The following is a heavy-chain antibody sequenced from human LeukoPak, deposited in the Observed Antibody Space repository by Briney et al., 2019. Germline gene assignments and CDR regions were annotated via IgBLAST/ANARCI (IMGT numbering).Heavy chain of an antibody. CDR2: ASYYVGKQ. D-gene: IGHD1-1*01. Sequence: PGGSLRLSCAASGFTFSSYSMNWVRQAPGKGLEWVSTASYYVGKQYHADSVRGRFTVSRDNSRNTVSLQMSSLRVEDTGIYYCAKAGIGADGAGFLCEYWGQGTLVTVSS. CDR1: GFTFSSYS. CDR3: AKAGIGADGAGFLCEY. J-gene: IGHJ4*02. V-gene: IGHV3-23*01.